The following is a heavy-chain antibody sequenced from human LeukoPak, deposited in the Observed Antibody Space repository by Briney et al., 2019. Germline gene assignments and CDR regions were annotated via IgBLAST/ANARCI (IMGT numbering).Heavy chain of an antibody. J-gene: IGHJ6*02. CDR1: GFTFSSYS. CDR2: ISSSSSTI. Sequence: GGSLRLSCAASGFTFSSYSMNWVRQAPGKGLEWVSYISSSSSTIYYADSVKGRFTISRGNSKNTLYLQMNSLRAEDTAVYYCARENSGYDYLGYYGMDVWGQGTTVTVSS. CDR3: ARENSGYDYLGYYGMDV. D-gene: IGHD5-12*01. V-gene: IGHV3-48*01.